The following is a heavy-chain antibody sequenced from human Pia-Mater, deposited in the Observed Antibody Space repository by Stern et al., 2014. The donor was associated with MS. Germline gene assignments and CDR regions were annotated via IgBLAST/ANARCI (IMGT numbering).Heavy chain of an antibody. Sequence: VQLVESGAEVKKPGSSVKVSCKASGGTFSIYAISWVRQAPGQGLEWMGGIIPIFGTANYAKKFQGRVTITADKSTSTAYMELSSLRSEDTAVYYCARDIAVAGTWGSAFDIWGQGTMVTVSS. J-gene: IGHJ3*02. CDR1: GGTFSIYA. V-gene: IGHV1-69*06. CDR2: IIPIFGTA. CDR3: ARDIAVAGTWGSAFDI. D-gene: IGHD6-19*01.